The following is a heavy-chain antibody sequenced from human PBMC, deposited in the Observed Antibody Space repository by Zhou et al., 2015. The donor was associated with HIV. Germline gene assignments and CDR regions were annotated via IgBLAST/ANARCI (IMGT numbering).Heavy chain of an antibody. Sequence: QVQLVQSGAEVKKPGSSVKVSCKASGGTFSSYAISWVRQAPGQGLEWMGGIIPIFGTANYAQKFQGRVTITADESTSTAYMELSSLRSEDTAVYYCARGVVVPAAMRGCYFDYWGQGTLVTVSS. CDR3: ARGVVVPAAMRGCYFDY. CDR1: GGTFSSYA. V-gene: IGHV1-69*01. D-gene: IGHD2-2*01. J-gene: IGHJ4*02. CDR2: IIPIFGTA.